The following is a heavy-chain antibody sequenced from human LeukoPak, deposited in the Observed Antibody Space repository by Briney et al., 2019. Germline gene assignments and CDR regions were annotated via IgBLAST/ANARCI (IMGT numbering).Heavy chain of an antibody. CDR3: ARNNGMDV. CDR1: GFTFSNYA. Sequence: GGSLRLSCAASGFTFSNYAMSWVRQVPGRGPEWVANVNRDGSETYYLDSVKGRFTISKDNAKNSLYLQMNSLRAEDTALYHCARNNGMDVWGQGTTVIVSS. V-gene: IGHV3-7*03. CDR2: VNRDGSET. J-gene: IGHJ6*02.